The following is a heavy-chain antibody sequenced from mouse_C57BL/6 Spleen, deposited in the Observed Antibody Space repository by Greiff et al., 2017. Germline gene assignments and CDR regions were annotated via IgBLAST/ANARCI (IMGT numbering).Heavy chain of an antibody. Sequence: QVQLQQPGAELVKPGASVKLSCKASGYTFTSYWMHWVKPRPGQGLEWIGMIHPNSGSTNYNEKFKSKATLTVDKSSSTAYMQLSSLTSEDSAVYYCARNYGSSYKFAYWGQGTLVTVSA. CDR3: ARNYGSSYKFAY. CDR1: GYTFTSYW. V-gene: IGHV1-64*01. J-gene: IGHJ3*01. CDR2: IHPNSGST. D-gene: IGHD1-1*01.